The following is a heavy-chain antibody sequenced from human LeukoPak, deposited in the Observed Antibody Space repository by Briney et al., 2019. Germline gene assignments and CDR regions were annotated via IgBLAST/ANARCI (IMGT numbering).Heavy chain of an antibody. D-gene: IGHD6-19*01. Sequence: GGSLRLSCTASGFTFAGYGMHWVRQAPGKGLEWVALIIYDGSNKYHVDSVKGRFTVSRDNSKNTLYLQMSSLRAEDTAVYYCVKVPRSGCCAFDIWGLGTMVTVSS. CDR3: VKVPRSGCCAFDI. CDR1: GFTFAGYG. CDR2: IIYDGSNK. V-gene: IGHV3-30*18. J-gene: IGHJ3*02.